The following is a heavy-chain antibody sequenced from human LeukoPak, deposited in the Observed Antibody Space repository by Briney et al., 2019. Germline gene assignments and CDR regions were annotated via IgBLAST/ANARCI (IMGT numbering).Heavy chain of an antibody. CDR2: IYSGGST. CDR1: GFTVSANY. Sequence: GGSLRLSCAASGFTVSANYMSWVRQAPGKGLEWVSIIYSGGSTYYTDSVKGRFIISRDNSKNTLYLHMNSLRAEDTAVYYCARESGSYSYFDYWGQGSLVTVPS. D-gene: IGHD1-26*01. V-gene: IGHV3-66*01. CDR3: ARESGSYSYFDY. J-gene: IGHJ4*02.